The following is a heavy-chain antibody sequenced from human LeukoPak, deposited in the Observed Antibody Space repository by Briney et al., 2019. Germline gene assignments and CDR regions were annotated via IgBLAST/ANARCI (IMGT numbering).Heavy chain of an antibody. CDR1: GFTFSSYS. V-gene: IGHV3-48*02. D-gene: IGHD1-14*01. CDR3: ARASGRAFDY. Sequence: QPGGSLRLSCAASGFTFSSYSMNWVRQAPGKGLEWVSYISGSSRVIYYADSVKGRFTISRDNSKNSLYLQMNSLRDEDTAVYYCARASGRAFDYWGQGTLVTVSS. CDR2: ISGSSRVI. J-gene: IGHJ4*02.